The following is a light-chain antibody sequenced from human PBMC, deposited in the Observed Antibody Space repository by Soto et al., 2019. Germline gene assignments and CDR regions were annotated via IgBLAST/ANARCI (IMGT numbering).Light chain of an antibody. Sequence: QSALTQPASVAGSPGQSITISRTGTSSDVGTYNLVSWYQQLPDKAPKLIIHEVNKRPSGVSTRFSGSKSGNTAYLTISGLQADDDADYHCYSYAGSSTYVFGTGTKLTVL. V-gene: IGLV2-23*02. CDR2: EVN. CDR1: SSDVGTYNL. J-gene: IGLJ1*01. CDR3: YSYAGSSTYV.